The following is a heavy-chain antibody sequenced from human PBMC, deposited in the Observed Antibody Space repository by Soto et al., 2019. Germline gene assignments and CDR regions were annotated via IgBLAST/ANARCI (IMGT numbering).Heavy chain of an antibody. CDR2: INPSGGST. Sequence: ASVEVSCQASGYTFTSYYMHWVRQAPVQGLEWMGIINPSGGSTSYAQKFQGRVTMTRDTSTSTVYMELSSLRSEDTAVYYCARDRSYSSRHSLTFDYWGQGTLVTVSS. D-gene: IGHD6-13*01. CDR3: ARDRSYSSRHSLTFDY. V-gene: IGHV1-46*01. CDR1: GYTFTSYY. J-gene: IGHJ4*02.